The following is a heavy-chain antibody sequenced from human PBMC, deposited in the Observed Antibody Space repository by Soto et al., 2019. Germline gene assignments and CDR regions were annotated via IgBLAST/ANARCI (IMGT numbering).Heavy chain of an antibody. V-gene: IGHV1-18*04. CDR1: GYTFTSYG. CDR3: ARAHDYDSSGYYLPGY. CDR2: ISTYTGNT. D-gene: IGHD3-22*01. J-gene: IGHJ4*02. Sequence: QVQLVQSGAEVKKPGASVKVSCKASGYTFTSYGISWVRQAPGEGLEWMGWISTYTGNTNYAQKLQGRVTMTTDTSTSTAYMALRSLRSDDTAVHYCARAHDYDSSGYYLPGYWGEGALVTVSS.